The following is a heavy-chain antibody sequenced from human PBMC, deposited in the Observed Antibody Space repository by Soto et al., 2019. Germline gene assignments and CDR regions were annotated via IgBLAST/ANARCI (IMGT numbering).Heavy chain of an antibody. J-gene: IGHJ4*02. D-gene: IGHD2-8*01. CDR2: IIPILGIA. Sequence: QVQLVQSGAEVKKPGSSVKVSCKASGGTFSSYTISWVRQAPGQGLEWMGRIIPILGIANYAQKSQGRVTITADKSTSTAYMELSSLRSEDTAVYYCARGGYCTNGVCRLYYFDYWGQGTLVTVSS. CDR1: GGTFSSYT. V-gene: IGHV1-69*02. CDR3: ARGGYCTNGVCRLYYFDY.